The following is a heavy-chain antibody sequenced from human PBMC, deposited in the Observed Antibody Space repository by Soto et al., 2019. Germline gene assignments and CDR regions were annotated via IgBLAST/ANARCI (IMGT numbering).Heavy chain of an antibody. CDR1: GFTVTSNH. D-gene: IGHD3-16*02. Sequence: GGSLRLSCAASGFTVTSNHMNWVRQAPGKGLEWVSIIYSGGSTYYADSVKGRITISRDNSKNTLYLQMNSLRAEDTAVYYCARDIGANSRAFDVWRQGTMVTVSS. V-gene: IGHV3-53*01. CDR2: IYSGGST. J-gene: IGHJ3*01. CDR3: ARDIGANSRAFDV.